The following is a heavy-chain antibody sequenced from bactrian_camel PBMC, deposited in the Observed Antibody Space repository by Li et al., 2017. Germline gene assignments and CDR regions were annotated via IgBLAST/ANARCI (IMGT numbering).Heavy chain of an antibody. CDR1: GFIFSTAT. Sequence: VQLVESGGGLVQPGGSLRLSCAASGFIFSTATMSWVRQAPGRGLEWVSVINSGGGSTYYADSVKGRCTIARDNTKNTVYLQMISLESEDTALYYCAAGPWYTDEYKYWGQGTQVTVS. D-gene: IGHD6*01. CDR3: AAGPWYTDEYKY. J-gene: IGHJ4*01. CDR2: INSGGGST. V-gene: IGHV3S40*01.